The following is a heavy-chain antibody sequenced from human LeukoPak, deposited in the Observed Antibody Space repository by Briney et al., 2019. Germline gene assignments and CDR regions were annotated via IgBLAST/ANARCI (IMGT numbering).Heavy chain of an antibody. J-gene: IGHJ4*02. D-gene: IGHD2-2*01. Sequence: ASVKASCKASGYTFTGYYMHWVRQAPGQGLEWMGWINPNSGGTNYAQKFQGRVTMTRDTSISTAYMELSRLRSDDTAVYYCARVRKYCSSTSCYDPLVYWGQGTLVTVSS. V-gene: IGHV1-2*02. CDR2: INPNSGGT. CDR3: ARVRKYCSSTSCYDPLVY. CDR1: GYTFTGYY.